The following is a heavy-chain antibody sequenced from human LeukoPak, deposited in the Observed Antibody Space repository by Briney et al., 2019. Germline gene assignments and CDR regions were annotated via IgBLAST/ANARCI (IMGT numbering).Heavy chain of an antibody. CDR2: IKQDGSEK. CDR3: ARGLDGYSDALGY. D-gene: IGHD5-18*01. J-gene: IGHJ4*02. V-gene: IGHV3-7*01. Sequence: GGSLRLSCAASGFTFSRYWMSWVRQAPGKGLEWVANIKQDGSEKYYVDSVKGRFTISRDNAKNSMYLQMNSLRAEDTAVYYCARGLDGYSDALGYWGQGTLVTVSS. CDR1: GFTFSRYW.